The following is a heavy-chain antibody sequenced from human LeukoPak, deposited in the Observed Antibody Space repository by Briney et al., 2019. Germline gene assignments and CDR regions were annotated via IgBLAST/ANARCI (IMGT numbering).Heavy chain of an antibody. CDR1: GFTFSSYA. J-gene: IGHJ4*02. CDR2: ISYDGSNK. CDR3: ARDTTILDY. D-gene: IGHD5-12*01. V-gene: IGHV3-30-3*01. Sequence: GGSLRLSCAASGFTFSSYAMHWVRQAPGKGLEWVAVISYDGSNKDYADSVKGRFTISRDNAKNSLYLQMNSLRAEDTAVYYCARDTTILDYWGQGTLVTVSS.